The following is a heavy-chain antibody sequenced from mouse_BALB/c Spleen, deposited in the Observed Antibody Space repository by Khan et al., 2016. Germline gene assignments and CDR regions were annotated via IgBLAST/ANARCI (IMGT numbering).Heavy chain of an antibody. D-gene: IGHD1-2*01. Sequence: QVQLKESGAELVRPGASVKLSCKTSGYIFTSYWIHWVKQRSGQGIEWIARIYPGTDNTYYNEKFKDKATMTADKPSRTAYMQLSSLISEYSSVFFCARYYYGYYFWGHCTTLTVSS. CDR3: ARYYYGYYF. CDR2: IYPGTDNT. CDR1: GYIFTSYW. J-gene: IGHJ2*01. V-gene: IGHV1-76*01.